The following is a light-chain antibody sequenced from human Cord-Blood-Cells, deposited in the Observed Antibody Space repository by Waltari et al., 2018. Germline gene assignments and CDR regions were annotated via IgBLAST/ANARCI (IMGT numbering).Light chain of an antibody. V-gene: IGLV2-23*03. Sequence: QSALTQPASVSGSPGQSITISCTGTSSDVGSYNLVSWYQQHPGKAPKLMIYEGSKRPSRVVNRFSGSKSGNTACLTISGLQAEDEADYYCCSYAGSSTFDVVFGGGTKLTVL. CDR1: SSDVGSYNL. CDR3: CSYAGSSTFDVV. CDR2: EGS. J-gene: IGLJ2*01.